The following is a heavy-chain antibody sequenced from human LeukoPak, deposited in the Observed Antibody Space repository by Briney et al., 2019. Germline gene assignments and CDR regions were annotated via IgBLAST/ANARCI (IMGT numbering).Heavy chain of an antibody. Sequence: GGSLRLSCAASGFTFSGSWMNWVRQSPGKGLEWVANIKEDGTEKYYVDSVKGRFTIFRDNAKNSLYLQMNSLRAEDTAVYYCARPHNNWRWYFDLWGRGTPVTVSS. J-gene: IGHJ2*01. D-gene: IGHD3-3*01. CDR2: IKEDGTEK. CDR1: GFTFSGSW. CDR3: ARPHNNWRWYFDL. V-gene: IGHV3-7*03.